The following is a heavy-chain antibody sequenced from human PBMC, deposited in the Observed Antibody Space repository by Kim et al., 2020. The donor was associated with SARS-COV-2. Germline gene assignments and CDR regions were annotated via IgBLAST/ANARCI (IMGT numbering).Heavy chain of an antibody. CDR2: ISSSSSYI. Sequence: GGSLRLSCAASGFTFSSYSMNWVRQAPGKGLEWVSSISSSSSYIYYADSVKGRFTISRDNAKNSLYLQMNSLRAEDTAVYYCARDFRFWRSCSSTSCTGEYYYYMDVWGKGTTVTVSS. D-gene: IGHD2-2*01. V-gene: IGHV3-21*01. CDR3: ARDFRFWRSCSSTSCTGEYYYYMDV. J-gene: IGHJ6*03. CDR1: GFTFSSYS.